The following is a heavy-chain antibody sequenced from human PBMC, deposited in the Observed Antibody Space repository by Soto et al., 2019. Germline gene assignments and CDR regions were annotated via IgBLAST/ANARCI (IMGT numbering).Heavy chain of an antibody. CDR3: ARGGSRRLQLWFVFDY. Sequence: EVQLVESGGGLIQPGGSLRLSCAASGFTVSSNYMSWVRQGPGKGLEWVSVIYSGGSTYYADSVKDRFTISRDNSKNTLYLQLNGLRAEDTAVYYCARGGSRRLQLWFVFDYWGQGTLVTVSS. D-gene: IGHD5-18*01. CDR2: IYSGGST. V-gene: IGHV3-53*01. J-gene: IGHJ4*02. CDR1: GFTVSSNY.